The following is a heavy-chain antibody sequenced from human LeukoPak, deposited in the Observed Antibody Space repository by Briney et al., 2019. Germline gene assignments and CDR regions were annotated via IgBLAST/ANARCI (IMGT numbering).Heavy chain of an antibody. CDR1: GFTFSSYA. CDR3: AREAYRYYYYYYYMDV. V-gene: IGHV3-30*04. J-gene: IGHJ6*03. D-gene: IGHD2-21*01. Sequence: GGSLRLSCAASGFTFSSYAMHWVRQAPGKGLEWVAVISYDGSNKYYADSVKGRFTISRDNSKNTLYLQMNSLRAEDTAVYYCAREAYRYYYYYYYMDVWGKGTTVTISS. CDR2: ISYDGSNK.